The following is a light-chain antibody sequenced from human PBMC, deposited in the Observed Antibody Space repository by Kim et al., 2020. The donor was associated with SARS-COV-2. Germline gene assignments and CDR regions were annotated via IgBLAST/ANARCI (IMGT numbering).Light chain of an antibody. CDR2: YDS. CDR3: QVWDSSSDHPGV. CDR1: NIGSKS. J-gene: IGLJ3*02. Sequence: PGKTARITCGGNNIGSKSVHWYQQKPGQAPVLVIYYDSDRPSGIPERFSGSNSGNTATLTISRVEAGDEADYYCQVWDSSSDHPGVFGGGTKLTVL. V-gene: IGLV3-21*04.